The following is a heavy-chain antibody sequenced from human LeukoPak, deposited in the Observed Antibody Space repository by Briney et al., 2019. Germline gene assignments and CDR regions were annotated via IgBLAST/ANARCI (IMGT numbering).Heavy chain of an antibody. D-gene: IGHD5-18*01. CDR2: IYYSGST. CDR3: ARHKGTANTYGYFDY. V-gene: IGHV4-59*08. J-gene: IGHJ4*02. CDR1: GGSISSYY. Sequence: PSETLSLTCTVSGGSISSYYWSWIRQSPGKGLEWIAYIYYSGSTNYNPSLKSRVTMSVDTSKNQFSLKLRSVTAADTAVYYCARHKGTANTYGYFDYWGQGALVTVSS.